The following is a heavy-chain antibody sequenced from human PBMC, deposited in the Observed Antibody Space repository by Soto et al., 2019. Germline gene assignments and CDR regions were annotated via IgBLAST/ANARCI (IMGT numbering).Heavy chain of an antibody. CDR2: IYYSGST. D-gene: IGHD6-13*01. Sequence: QVQLQESGPGMVKPSQTLSLTCTVSGGSLSSGDYYWSWIRQPPGKGLEWIGYIYYSGSTYYNPSLKIRVTTSVDTPKNQFSLTLSTVTAADTAVYYCARVKQQLAFYYWGQGSMVTVSS. CDR1: GGSLSSGDYY. J-gene: IGHJ4*02. V-gene: IGHV4-30-4*01. CDR3: ARVKQQLAFYY.